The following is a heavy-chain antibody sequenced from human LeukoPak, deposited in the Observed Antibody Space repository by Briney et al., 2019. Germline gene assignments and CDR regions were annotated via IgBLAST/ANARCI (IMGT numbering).Heavy chain of an antibody. CDR1: GFSFSIYG. CDR3: ANGGLTTIDH. Sequence: GGSLRLSCAASGFSFSIYGMHWVRQAPGKGLEWVAVISSDGRTQYYADSVKGRFTLSRDNSKNSLDLQMNSLRIEDTAVYYCANGGLTTIDHWGQGTLVTVSS. D-gene: IGHD4-11*01. V-gene: IGHV3-30*18. CDR2: ISSDGRTQ. J-gene: IGHJ5*02.